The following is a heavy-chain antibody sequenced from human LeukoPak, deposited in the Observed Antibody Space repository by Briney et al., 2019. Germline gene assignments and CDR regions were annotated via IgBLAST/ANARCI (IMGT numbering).Heavy chain of an antibody. V-gene: IGHV5-51*01. CDR3: ARLTYYGSGSYFSPSAFDI. J-gene: IGHJ3*02. D-gene: IGHD3-10*01. CDR2: IYHGDSDT. Sequence: GASLKTSCKGSGSSFTSSWIGWGRQMPGKGLEWMGIIYHGDSDTRYSPSFQGQVTISADKSINTAYLQWSSLKASDTAIYYCARLTYYGSGSYFSPSAFDIWGQGTMVTVSS. CDR1: GSSFTSSW.